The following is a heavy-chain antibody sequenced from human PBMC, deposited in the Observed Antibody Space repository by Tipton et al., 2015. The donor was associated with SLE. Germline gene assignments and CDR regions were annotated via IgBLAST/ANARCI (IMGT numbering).Heavy chain of an antibody. J-gene: IGHJ3*02. CDR2: INHSGST. Sequence: LRLSCAVYGGSFSGYYWSWIRQPPGKGLGWIGEINHSGSTNYNPSLKSRVTISVDTSKNQFSLKLSSVTAADTAVYYCARGRTRQAFDIWGQGTMVTVSS. CDR1: GGSFSGYY. V-gene: IGHV4-34*01. CDR3: ARGRTRQAFDI. D-gene: IGHD3-3*01.